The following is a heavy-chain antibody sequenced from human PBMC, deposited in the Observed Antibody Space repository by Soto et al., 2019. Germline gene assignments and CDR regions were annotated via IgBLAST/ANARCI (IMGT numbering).Heavy chain of an antibody. CDR1: GGSISSGGYY. CDR3: ARTRGGRRMDV. V-gene: IGHV4-31*03. Sequence: QVQLQEPGPGLVKPSQTLSLTCTVSGGSISSGGYYCSWIRQHPGKGLEWIGYIYYSGSTYYNPPLKSRVTISVDTSKSQFSRKLSSVTAADTAVYYCARTRGGRRMDVWCQGTTVTVS. CDR2: IYYSGST. J-gene: IGHJ6*02. D-gene: IGHD3-16*01.